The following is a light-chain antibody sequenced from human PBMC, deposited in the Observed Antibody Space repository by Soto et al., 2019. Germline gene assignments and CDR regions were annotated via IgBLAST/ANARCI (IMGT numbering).Light chain of an antibody. J-gene: IGLJ3*02. Sequence: QSVLTQPPSASETPGQRVTISCSGTSSNIGRNYVYWYQQLSGTAPKLVIHRNNHRPSGVPDRFSGSKSGTSASLAISGLRSEDEAEYYCAVWDGSLSGWVFGGGTKLTVL. CDR2: RNN. CDR3: AVWDGSLSGWV. CDR1: SSNIGRNY. V-gene: IGLV1-47*01.